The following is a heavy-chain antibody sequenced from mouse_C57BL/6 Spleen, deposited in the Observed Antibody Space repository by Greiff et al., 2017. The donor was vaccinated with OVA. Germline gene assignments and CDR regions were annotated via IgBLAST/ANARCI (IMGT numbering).Heavy chain of an antibody. J-gene: IGHJ1*03. Sequence: QVQLQQSGTELVKPGASVKLSCKASGYTFTSYWMHWVKQRPGQGLEWIGNINPSNGGTNYNEKFKSKATLTVDKSSSTAYMQLSSLTSEDSAVYYCARGDYGSTSTRYFDVWGTGTTVTVSS. CDR2: INPSNGGT. V-gene: IGHV1-53*01. CDR3: ARGDYGSTSTRYFDV. CDR1: GYTFTSYW. D-gene: IGHD1-1*01.